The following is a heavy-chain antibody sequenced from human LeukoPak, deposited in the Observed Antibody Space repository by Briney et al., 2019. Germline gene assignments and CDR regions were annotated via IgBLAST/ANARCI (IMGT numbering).Heavy chain of an antibody. V-gene: IGHV1-69*04. D-gene: IGHD6-13*01. J-gene: IGHJ4*02. Sequence: SVKVSCKASGGTFSSYAISWVRQAPGQGLEWMGRIIPILGIANYAQKFQGRVTITADKSTSTAYMELSSLRSEDTAVYYCARMAEAAAYFDYWGQGTLVTVSS. CDR1: GGTFSSYA. CDR3: ARMAEAAAYFDY. CDR2: IIPILGIA.